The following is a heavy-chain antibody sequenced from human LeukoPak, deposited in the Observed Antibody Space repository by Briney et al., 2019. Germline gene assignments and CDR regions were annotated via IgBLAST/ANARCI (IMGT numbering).Heavy chain of an antibody. CDR1: GFTFDDYA. CDR3: ARDWYNIAWGRPFDY. J-gene: IGHJ4*02. Sequence: GGSLRLSCAASGFTFDDYAMHWVRQAPGKGLEWVSGISWNSGSIGYADSVKGRFTISRDNAKNSLYLQMNSLRAEDTALYYCARDWYNIAWGRPFDYWGQGTLVTVSS. D-gene: IGHD6-19*01. CDR2: ISWNSGSI. V-gene: IGHV3-9*01.